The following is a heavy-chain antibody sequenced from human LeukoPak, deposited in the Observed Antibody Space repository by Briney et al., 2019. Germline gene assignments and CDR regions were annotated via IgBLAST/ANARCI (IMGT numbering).Heavy chain of an antibody. D-gene: IGHD3-10*01. CDR2: INWNGGST. Sequence: PGGSLRLSCAASGFTFDDYGMSRVRQAPGKGLEWVSGINWNGGSTVYADSVKGRFTISRDNAKNSLYLQMNSLRAEDTALYYCARALSLGYREYYFDYWGQGTLVTVSS. CDR3: ARALSLGYREYYFDY. J-gene: IGHJ4*02. CDR1: GFTFDDYG. V-gene: IGHV3-20*04.